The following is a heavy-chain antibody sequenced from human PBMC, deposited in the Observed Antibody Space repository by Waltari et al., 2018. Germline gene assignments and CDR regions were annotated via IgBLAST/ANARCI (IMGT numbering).Heavy chain of an antibody. CDR1: GGSISSYY. D-gene: IGHD3-10*01. V-gene: IGHV4-59*08. CDR3: ASGSPRGFDY. J-gene: IGHJ4*02. CDR2: IYYSGST. Sequence: QVQLQESGPGLVKPSETLSLTCTVSGGSISSYYWSWIRQPPGKGLEWIGYIYYSGSTNYNPSLKSRVTISVDTSKNQFSLKLSSVTAADTAVYYCASGSPRGFDYWGQGTLVTVSS.